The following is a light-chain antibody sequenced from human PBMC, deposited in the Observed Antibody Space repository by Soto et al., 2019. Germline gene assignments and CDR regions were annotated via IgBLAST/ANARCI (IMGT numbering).Light chain of an antibody. CDR3: SSYTTTHVYV. CDR2: DVS. V-gene: IGLV2-14*01. CDR1: SSDVGAYDY. J-gene: IGLJ1*01. Sequence: QSALTRPASVSGSPGLSITISCTGTSSDVGAYDYVSWYQQHPGEAPKLMIYDVSDRPTGVSNRFSGSKSGNTASLTISGLQAEDEADYYCSSYTTTHVYVFGTGTKVTVL.